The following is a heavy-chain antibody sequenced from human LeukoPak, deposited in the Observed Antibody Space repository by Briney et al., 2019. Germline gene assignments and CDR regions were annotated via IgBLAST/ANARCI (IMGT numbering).Heavy chain of an antibody. CDR2: ISDSGDNT. Sequence: GASLRLSCAASGFTFSNYPMSWVRRAPGKGLEWVSGISDSGDNTYYADSVKGRFTISRDNSKNTLYLQMNNLRAEDTAVYYCARYWGLNWFDPWGQGTLVTVSS. CDR1: GFTFSNYP. J-gene: IGHJ5*02. V-gene: IGHV3-23*01. CDR3: ARYWGLNWFDP. D-gene: IGHD2-8*02.